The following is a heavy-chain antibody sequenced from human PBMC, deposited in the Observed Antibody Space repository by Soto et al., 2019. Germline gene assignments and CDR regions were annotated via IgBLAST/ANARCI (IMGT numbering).Heavy chain of an antibody. CDR1: GLTFSDDA. Sequence: EVQLLESGGDLAQPGGSLRLSCAASGLTFSDDAMNWVRPAPGKGLEWVSAISVSGGNTYYAESVKGRFTSSRDNSRNTLYLEMNSLRAEDTAVYYCAKDRYGQVADYVDYWGLGTLVTVSS. J-gene: IGHJ4*02. CDR2: ISVSGGNT. CDR3: AKDRYGQVADYVDY. V-gene: IGHV3-23*01. D-gene: IGHD6-19*01.